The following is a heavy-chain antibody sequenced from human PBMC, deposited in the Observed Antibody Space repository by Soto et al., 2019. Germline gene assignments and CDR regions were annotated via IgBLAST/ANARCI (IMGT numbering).Heavy chain of an antibody. V-gene: IGHV4-39*01. Sequence: SETLSLTCTVSGGSISSSSYYWGWIRQPPGKGLEWIGSIYYSGSTYYNPSLKSRVTISVDTSKNQFSLKLSSVTAADTAVYDCARSSMVRGSYWFDPWGQGTLVTVSS. CDR2: IYYSGST. D-gene: IGHD3-10*01. CDR1: GGSISSSSYY. CDR3: ARSSMVRGSYWFDP. J-gene: IGHJ5*02.